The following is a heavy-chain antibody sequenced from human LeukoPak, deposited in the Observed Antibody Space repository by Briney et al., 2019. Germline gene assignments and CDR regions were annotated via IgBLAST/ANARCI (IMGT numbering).Heavy chain of an antibody. D-gene: IGHD3-10*01. CDR2: INPSSGTT. V-gene: IGHV1-46*01. CDR1: GYTFTSYY. Sequence: VASVKVSCKASGYTFTSYYMHWVRQAPGQGLEWMGIINPSSGTTNYVQKFQGRVTMTRDTSTSTVYMELSSLRSEDTAVYYCARGLRFGEIHYYYYMDVWGKGTTVTVSS. J-gene: IGHJ6*03. CDR3: ARGLRFGEIHYYYYMDV.